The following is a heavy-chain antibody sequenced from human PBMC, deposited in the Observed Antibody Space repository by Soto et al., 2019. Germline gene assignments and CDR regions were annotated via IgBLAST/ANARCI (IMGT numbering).Heavy chain of an antibody. CDR1: GYVFTSYG. CDR2: ISGYNGNT. J-gene: IGHJ4*02. V-gene: IGHV1-18*01. Sequence: VQLVQAGAEVKKPGASVKVSCTASGYVFTSYGLSWVRQAPGQGLEWMGWISGYNGNTKYAQTFQGRVTMTTDTSTSTAYMEVRSLRSDDTAVYYCARDFRSGSHYGPYYLDYWGQGTLVTVSS. CDR3: ARDFRSGSHYGPYYLDY. D-gene: IGHD1-26*01.